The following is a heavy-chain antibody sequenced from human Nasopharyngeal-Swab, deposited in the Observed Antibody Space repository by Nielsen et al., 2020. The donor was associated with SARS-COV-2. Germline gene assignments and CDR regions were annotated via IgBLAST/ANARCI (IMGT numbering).Heavy chain of an antibody. Sequence: GGSLRLSCAASGFNFRNFAMSWVRQAPGKGLEWVSGIIENGADTYYADSVKGRSTIFRDNSKNTLYLQMNSLSAEDTAVHYCVRDYTVNYYGLSTDYYAPLDSWGQGTLVTVSS. D-gene: IGHD3-9*01. J-gene: IGHJ4*02. CDR3: VRDYTVNYYGLSTDYYAPLDS. V-gene: IGHV3-23*01. CDR2: IIENGADT. CDR1: GFNFRNFA.